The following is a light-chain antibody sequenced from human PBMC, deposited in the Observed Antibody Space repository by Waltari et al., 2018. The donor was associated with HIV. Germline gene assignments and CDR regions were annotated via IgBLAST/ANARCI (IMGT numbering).Light chain of an antibody. J-gene: IGKJ1*01. CDR3: LQYGSSPQT. CDR2: GAS. CDR1: QTVSSRY. V-gene: IGKV3-20*01. Sequence: EIVLMQSPGTLSLSPGERATLSCRASQTVSSRYLAWYQQKPGQTPRLVIYGASSMATGIPDRISGGGSGTDFTLTISRLEPEDAAVYFCLQYGSSPQTFEQGTRVEIK.